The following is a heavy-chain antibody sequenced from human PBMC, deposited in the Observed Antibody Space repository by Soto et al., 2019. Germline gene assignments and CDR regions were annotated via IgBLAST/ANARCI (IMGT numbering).Heavy chain of an antibody. J-gene: IGHJ4*02. D-gene: IGHD2-8*02. CDR2: INPDSGAT. V-gene: IGHV1-2*02. CDR1: GYSFTGYY. CDR3: ARGDYGTGGYPFPYFDY. Sequence: HEHLVQSGAEVKRPGASLKVSCKASGYSFTGYYIHWVRQAPGQGLEWMGWINPDSGATNYAQNFQGRVTLTSDTPISTASMDLTSLTSDDTAVYYCARGDYGTGGYPFPYFDYWGQGTLVIVYS.